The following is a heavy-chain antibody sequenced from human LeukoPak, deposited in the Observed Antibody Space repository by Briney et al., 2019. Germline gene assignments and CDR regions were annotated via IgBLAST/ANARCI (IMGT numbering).Heavy chain of an antibody. D-gene: IGHD7-27*01. CDR3: ARDSLSGDDLDY. J-gene: IGHJ4*02. V-gene: IGHV3-11*04. Sequence: AGSLRLSCAASGFTFSDYCTSWMRQAPGKGLEWFSYIRGSGTTVYYADSVKGRFTISRDNAKNSVYLQMNSLSAEDTAVYYCARDSLSGDDLDYWGQGTLVTVSS. CDR2: IRGSGTTV. CDR1: GFTFSDYC.